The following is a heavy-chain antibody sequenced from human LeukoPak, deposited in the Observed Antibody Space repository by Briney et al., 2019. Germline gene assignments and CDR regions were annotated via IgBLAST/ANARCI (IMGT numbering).Heavy chain of an antibody. CDR3: ARDSGAIAVVRFDY. J-gene: IGHJ4*02. CDR1: GGSISSYY. Sequence: SETLSLTCTVSGGSISSYYWSWIRQPAGKGLEWIERIYTSGSTNYNPSLKSRVTMSVDTSKNQFSLKLSSVTAADTAVYYCARDSGAIAVVRFDYWGQGTLVTVSS. V-gene: IGHV4-4*07. CDR2: IYTSGST. D-gene: IGHD6-19*01.